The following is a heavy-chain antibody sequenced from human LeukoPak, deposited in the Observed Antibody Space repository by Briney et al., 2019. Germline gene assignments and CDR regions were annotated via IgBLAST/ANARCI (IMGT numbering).Heavy chain of an antibody. CDR1: GFSFSVFW. J-gene: IGHJ3*02. V-gene: IGHV3-74*01. Sequence: GGSLRLSCAASGFSFSVFWMHWVRQVPGKGPVWVSRIKTAGSITDYADSVKGRFTISRGNAKNSLYLQMNSLRAEDTAVYYCAKAGHSSSWYAIAPSSDHDAFDIWGQGTMVTVSS. CDR3: AKAGHSSSWYAIAPSSDHDAFDI. CDR2: IKTAGSIT. D-gene: IGHD6-13*01.